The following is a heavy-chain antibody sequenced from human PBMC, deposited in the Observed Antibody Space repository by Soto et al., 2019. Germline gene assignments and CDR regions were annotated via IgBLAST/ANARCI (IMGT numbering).Heavy chain of an antibody. D-gene: IGHD3-22*01. Sequence: QVQLVESGGGVVQPGRSLRLSCAASGFTFSSYGMHWVRQAPGKGLEWVAVISYDGSNKYYADSVKGRFTISRDNSKNTLYLQMNSLRAEDTAVYYCAKEGYYDSSGYTYYFDYWGQGTLVTVSS. V-gene: IGHV3-30*18. CDR1: GFTFSSYG. CDR3: AKEGYYDSSGYTYYFDY. CDR2: ISYDGSNK. J-gene: IGHJ4*02.